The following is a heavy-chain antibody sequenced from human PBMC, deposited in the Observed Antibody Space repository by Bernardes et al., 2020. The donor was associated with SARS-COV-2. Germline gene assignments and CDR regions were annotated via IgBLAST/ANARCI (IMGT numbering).Heavy chain of an antibody. CDR3: ASLVGAGGDY. V-gene: IGHV4-4*02. CDR2: IYHSGST. J-gene: IGHJ4*02. D-gene: IGHD1-26*01. CDR1: GGSISSSNW. Sequence: SETLSLTCAVSGGSISSSNWCSWVRQPPRKGLEWIGEIYHSGSTNYNPSLKSRVTISVGKSKNQFSLKLSSVTAADTAVYYCASLVGAGGDYWGQGTLVTVSS.